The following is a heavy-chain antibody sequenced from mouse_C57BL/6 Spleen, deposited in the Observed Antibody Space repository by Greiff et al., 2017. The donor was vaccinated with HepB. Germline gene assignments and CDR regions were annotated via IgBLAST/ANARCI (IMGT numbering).Heavy chain of an antibody. CDR2: ISYDGSN. V-gene: IGHV3-6*01. CDR1: GYSITSGYY. J-gene: IGHJ1*03. Sequence: VKLQESGPGLVKPSQSLSLTCSVTGYSITSGYYWNWIRQFPGNKLEWMGYISYDGSNNYNPSLKNRISITRDTSKNQFFLKLHSVTTEDTATYYCARADYDYDGDFDVWGTGTTVTVSS. D-gene: IGHD2-4*01. CDR3: ARADYDYDGDFDV.